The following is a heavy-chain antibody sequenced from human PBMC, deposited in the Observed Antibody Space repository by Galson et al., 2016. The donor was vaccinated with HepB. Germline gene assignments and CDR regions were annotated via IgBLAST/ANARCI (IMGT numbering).Heavy chain of an antibody. J-gene: IGHJ4*02. Sequence: SETLSLTCVVSGGSISSNDWWSWVRQPPEKGLEWIGEIHHRGNTNSSPTLKSRVTISVDTSKKEVSLKLSSVTAADTAVYYCARHGFYCQDYWGQGILVTVSS. CDR1: GGSISSNDW. CDR2: IHHRGNT. CDR3: ARHGFYCQDY. V-gene: IGHV4/OR15-8*02. D-gene: IGHD2/OR15-2a*01.